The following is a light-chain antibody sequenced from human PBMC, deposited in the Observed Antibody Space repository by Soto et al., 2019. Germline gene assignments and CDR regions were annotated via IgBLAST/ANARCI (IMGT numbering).Light chain of an antibody. Sequence: QSVLTQPRSVSGSPGQSVTISCTGTSTDFVSYNRVSWYQQPPGTAPKLIIYEASNRPSGVPDRFSGSKSGNTASLTISGLQAADEADYYCSLYTSENTYVFGTGTKVTXL. CDR2: EAS. CDR1: STDFVSYNR. CDR3: SLYTSENTYV. V-gene: IGLV2-18*01. J-gene: IGLJ1*01.